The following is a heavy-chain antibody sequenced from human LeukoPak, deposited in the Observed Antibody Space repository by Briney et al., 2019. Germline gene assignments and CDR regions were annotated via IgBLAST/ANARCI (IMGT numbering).Heavy chain of an antibody. V-gene: IGHV4-59*08. CDR1: DGSISSYY. CDR2: IYYSGST. Sequence: SETLSLTCTVSDGSISSYYWSWIRQPPGKGLEWIGYIYYSGSTNYNPSLKSRVTISVDTSKNQFSLKLSSVTAADTAVYYCARRDGYNSYYFDYWGQGTLVTVSP. J-gene: IGHJ4*02. D-gene: IGHD5-24*01. CDR3: ARRDGYNSYYFDY.